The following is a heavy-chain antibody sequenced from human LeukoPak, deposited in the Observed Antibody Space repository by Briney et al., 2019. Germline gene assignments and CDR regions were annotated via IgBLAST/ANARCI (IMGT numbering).Heavy chain of an antibody. D-gene: IGHD3-22*01. CDR1: GFTFSNFP. CDR2: VSSDGGST. J-gene: IGHJ4*02. CDR3: VKAILFGRVSYYAD. Sequence: PGGSLRLSCSASGFTFSNFPMHWVRQAPGKGLEYVSAVSSDGGSTYYADSGRGRFTISRDNSKNTLSLQMGSLRAEDTAVYYCVKAILFGRVSYYADRGQGTLVTVSS. V-gene: IGHV3-64D*09.